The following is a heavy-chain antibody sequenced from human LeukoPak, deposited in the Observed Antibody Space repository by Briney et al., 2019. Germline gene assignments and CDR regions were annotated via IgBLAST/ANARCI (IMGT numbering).Heavy chain of an antibody. V-gene: IGHV4-4*07. Sequence: SETLSLTCAVSGGSIIKYYWSWVRQPAGKGLEWIGRIYGDGTITYNPSLKSRLTMSVDTSKNQFSLRLTSVTAADTAMYYCTRDSGTTGEVKFDPWGQGTLGTVSS. J-gene: IGHJ5*02. CDR1: GGSIIKYY. CDR2: IYGDGTI. D-gene: IGHD3-10*01. CDR3: TRDSGTTGEVKFDP.